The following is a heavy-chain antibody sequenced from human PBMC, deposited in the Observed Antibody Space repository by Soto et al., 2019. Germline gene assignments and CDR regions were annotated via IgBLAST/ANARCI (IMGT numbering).Heavy chain of an antibody. Sequence: SETLSLTCAVSGYSISSGYYWGWIRQPPGKGLEWIGSIYHSGSTYYNPSLKSRVTISVDTSKNQFSLKLSSVTAADTAVYYCARVHVRVVAGSTFDYWGHGTLVIVSS. CDR1: GYSISSGYY. CDR2: IYHSGST. D-gene: IGHD6-19*01. V-gene: IGHV4-38-2*01. CDR3: ARVHVRVVAGSTFDY. J-gene: IGHJ4*01.